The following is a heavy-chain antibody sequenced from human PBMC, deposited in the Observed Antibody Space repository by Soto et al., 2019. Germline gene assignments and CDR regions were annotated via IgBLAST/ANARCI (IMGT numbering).Heavy chain of an antibody. CDR3: SKDKSGYDSWAFDY. V-gene: IGHV3-23*01. Sequence: GGSLRLSCAASGFTFSNYAMSWVRQAPGKGLEWVSVIRGSGGSTYYADSVKGRFTISRDNSKNTLYLQMNSLRAVDTAVYYCSKDKSGYDSWAFDYWGHGTLVTVSS. CDR1: GFTFSNYA. J-gene: IGHJ4*01. CDR2: IRGSGGST. D-gene: IGHD5-12*01.